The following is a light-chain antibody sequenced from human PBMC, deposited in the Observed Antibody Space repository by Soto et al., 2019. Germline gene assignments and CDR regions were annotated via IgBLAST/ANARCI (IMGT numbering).Light chain of an antibody. J-gene: IGKJ1*01. V-gene: IGKV1-39*01. CDR2: AAF. CDR3: QHTYCPRVP. Sequence: DTQVTISPASLSSSLRDRVTITCRASQSISSYLNWYQQKPGKAPKLLIYAAFSLQSGVSSRFSGSGSGTDFTLTISSLQPEDFASYYCQHTYCPRVPFGQGTKVDIK. CDR1: QSISSY.